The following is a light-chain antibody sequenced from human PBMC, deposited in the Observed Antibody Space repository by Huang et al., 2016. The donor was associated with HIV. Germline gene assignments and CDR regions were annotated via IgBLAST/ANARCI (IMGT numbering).Light chain of an antibody. CDR3: QQYNNWPIT. CDR2: GAS. J-gene: IGKJ5*01. CDR1: QSVNTN. Sequence: EVVMTQSPAILSVSPGERAALSCRASQSVNTNLAWYQQRPGQAPRLLIHGASTRATVIPARFSGSGSGTEFTLTISSPQSEDFAVYYCQQYNNWPITFGQGTRLEIK. V-gene: IGKV3-15*01.